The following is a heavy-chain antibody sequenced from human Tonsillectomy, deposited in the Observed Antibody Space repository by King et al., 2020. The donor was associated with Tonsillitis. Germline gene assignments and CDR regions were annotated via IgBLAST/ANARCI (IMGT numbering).Heavy chain of an antibody. Sequence: VQLVESGGGLVQPGGSLRLSCAASGSTFSSYWMHWVRQAPGKGLVWVSRINSDGSSKSYADSVKGRFTISRDNAKNTLYLQMNSLRAEDTAVYYCARDGLGIAADGLGAFDIWGQGTMVTVSS. J-gene: IGHJ3*02. D-gene: IGHD6-13*01. CDR2: INSDGSSK. CDR3: ARDGLGIAADGLGAFDI. V-gene: IGHV3-74*01. CDR1: GSTFSSYW.